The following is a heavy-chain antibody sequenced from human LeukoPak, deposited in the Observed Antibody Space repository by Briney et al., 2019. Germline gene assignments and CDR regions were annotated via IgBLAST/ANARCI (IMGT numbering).Heavy chain of an antibody. CDR3: AREAPLYYYDSSGYYSQTAPIEGMDV. CDR2: IYYSGST. Sequence: PSETLSLTRTVSGGSISSYYWSWIRQPPGKGLEWIGYIYYSGSTNYNPSLKSRVTISVDTSKNQFSLKLSSVTAADTAVYYCAREAPLYYYDSSGYYSQTAPIEGMDVWGQGTTVTVSS. D-gene: IGHD3-22*01. V-gene: IGHV4-59*12. J-gene: IGHJ6*02. CDR1: GGSISSYY.